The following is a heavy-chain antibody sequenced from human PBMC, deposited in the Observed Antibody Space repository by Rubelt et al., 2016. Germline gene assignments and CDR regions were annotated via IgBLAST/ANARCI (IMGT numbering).Heavy chain of an antibody. V-gene: IGHV1-2*04. D-gene: IGHD3-22*01. CDR3: ARDDSPYYYDSSGYYDY. CDR1: GYTFTGYY. CDR2: INPNSGGT. J-gene: IGHJ4*02. Sequence: QVQLVQSGAEVKKPGASVKVSCKASGYTFTGYYMHWVRPAPGQGLEWMGWINPNSGGTNYAQKFQGWVTRTRETSISTAYMELSRLRSDDTAVYYCARDDSPYYYDSSGYYDYWGQGTLVTVSS.